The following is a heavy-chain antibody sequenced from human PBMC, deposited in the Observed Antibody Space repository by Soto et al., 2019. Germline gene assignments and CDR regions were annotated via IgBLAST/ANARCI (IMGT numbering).Heavy chain of an antibody. V-gene: IGHV3-23*01. Sequence: GGSLRLPCATSGFTFSSNGMSWVRQAPGKGLDWVSDISGNGRNTYYADSVKGRFTISRDNSKNTLYLQMNSLRAEDTAVYYCASPTAPGYYGSGSYRPSFDYWGQGALVTVSS. J-gene: IGHJ4*02. CDR1: GFTFSSNG. D-gene: IGHD3-10*01. CDR3: ASPTAPGYYGSGSYRPSFDY. CDR2: ISGNGRNT.